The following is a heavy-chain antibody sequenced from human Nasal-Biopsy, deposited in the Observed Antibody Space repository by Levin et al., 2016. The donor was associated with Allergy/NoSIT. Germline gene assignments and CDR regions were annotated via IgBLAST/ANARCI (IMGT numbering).Heavy chain of an antibody. J-gene: IGHJ4*02. Sequence: GESLKISCAASGFTFSSHVMSWVRQVPGKGLEWVANINARGSAHNYVDSVKGRFTVSRDNARNSLYLQMDSLRAEDTAVYYCGVALGTTPGMYYFEYWGQGNLVTVSS. D-gene: IGHD1-26*01. CDR1: GFTFSSHV. CDR3: GVALGTTPGMYYFEY. CDR2: INARGSAH. V-gene: IGHV3-7*03.